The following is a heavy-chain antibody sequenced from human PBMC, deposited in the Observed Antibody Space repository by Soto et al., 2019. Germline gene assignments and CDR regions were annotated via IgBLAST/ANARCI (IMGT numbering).Heavy chain of an antibody. D-gene: IGHD3-22*01. J-gene: IGHJ3*01. Sequence: EVQLLESGGGLVQPGGSLRLSCAASGFTFSNYAMSWVRQAPGKGLEWVSGISGSGISTFYADSVKGRFTISRDNSPNPLYLLMTRLRAADTAVYYCANTPVIAVVVGAFEVWGQGTKVTVSS. CDR2: ISGSGIST. V-gene: IGHV3-23*01. CDR1: GFTFSNYA. CDR3: ANTPVIAVVVGAFEV.